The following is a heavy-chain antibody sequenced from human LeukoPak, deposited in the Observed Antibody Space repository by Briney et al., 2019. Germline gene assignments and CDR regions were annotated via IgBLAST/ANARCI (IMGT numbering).Heavy chain of an antibody. CDR3: ARDLTGEFDY. CDR2: IYYSGST. D-gene: IGHD7-27*01. V-gene: IGHV4-59*01. Sequence: SETLSLTCTVSGGSISSYYWSWIRQPPGKGLEWIGYIYYSGSTNYNPSLKSRVTISVDTSKNQFSLKLSSVTAAGTAVYYCARDLTGEFDYWGQGTLVTVSS. J-gene: IGHJ4*02. CDR1: GGSISSYY.